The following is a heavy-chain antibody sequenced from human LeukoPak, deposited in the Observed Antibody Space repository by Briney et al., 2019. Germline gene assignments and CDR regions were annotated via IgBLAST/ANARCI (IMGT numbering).Heavy chain of an antibody. D-gene: IGHD1-26*01. J-gene: IGHJ3*02. CDR1: GGSFSGYY. V-gene: IGHV4-34*01. CDR3: ARAPTMVGATGGSDAFDI. Sequence: PSETLSLTCAVYGGSFSGYYWSWIRQPPGKGLEWIGEINYSGSTNYNPSLKSRVTISVDASKNQFSLKLSSVTAADTAVYYCARAPTMVGATGGSDAFDIWGQGTMVTVSS. CDR2: INYSGST.